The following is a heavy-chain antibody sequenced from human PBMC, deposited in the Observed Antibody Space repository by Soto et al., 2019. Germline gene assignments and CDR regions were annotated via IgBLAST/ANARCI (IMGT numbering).Heavy chain of an antibody. V-gene: IGHV5-51*01. D-gene: IGHD3-3*01. Sequence: GESLKISCKGSGYSFTSYWIGWVRQMPGKGLEWMGIIYPGDSDTRYSPSFQGQVTISADKSISTAYLQWSSLKASDTAMYYCAKSGYSGGYYYGMDVWGQGTTVTVSS. J-gene: IGHJ6*02. CDR2: IYPGDSDT. CDR1: GYSFTSYW. CDR3: AKSGYSGGYYYGMDV.